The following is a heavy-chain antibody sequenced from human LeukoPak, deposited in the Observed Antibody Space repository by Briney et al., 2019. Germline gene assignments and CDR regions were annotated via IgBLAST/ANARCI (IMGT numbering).Heavy chain of an antibody. Sequence: GGSLRLSCAASGFTFSSYAVSWVRQAPGKGLEWVSAISGSGGSTYYADSVKGRFTISRDNSKNTPYLQMNSLRAEDTAVYYCAKGPNWGDHWYFDLWGRGTLVTVSS. J-gene: IGHJ2*01. CDR2: ISGSGGST. V-gene: IGHV3-23*01. D-gene: IGHD7-27*01. CDR3: AKGPNWGDHWYFDL. CDR1: GFTFSSYA.